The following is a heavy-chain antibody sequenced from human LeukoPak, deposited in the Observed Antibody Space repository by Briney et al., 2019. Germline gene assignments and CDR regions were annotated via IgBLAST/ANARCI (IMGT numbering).Heavy chain of an antibody. D-gene: IGHD1-26*01. V-gene: IGHV4-4*07. CDR2: VYADADRDS. CDR1: GASISDYW. Sequence: SETLSLTCTVPGASISDYWWSWIRQPAGKGLEWIGRVYADADRDSNYNPSLRSRVTVSVDTSTNQFSLKLISVTAADTAVYYCARDRLGATGHWRIDVWGRGTLVTVSS. CDR3: ARDRLGATGHWRIDV. J-gene: IGHJ2*01.